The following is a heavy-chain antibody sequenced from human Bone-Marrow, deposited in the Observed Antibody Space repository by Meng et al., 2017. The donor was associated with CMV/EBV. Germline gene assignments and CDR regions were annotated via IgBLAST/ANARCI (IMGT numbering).Heavy chain of an antibody. CDR1: GFTFSSSW. D-gene: IGHD3-3*01. CDR2: ISASGDST. CDR3: ARDHSYYDFWSGYYYSDY. V-gene: IGHV3-23*01. Sequence: GESLKISCAASGFTFSSSWMTWVRQAPGKGLEWVSAISASGDSTYYTDSVKGRFTISRDNSKNTLYLQMNSLRAEDTAVYYCARDHSYYDFWSGYYYSDYWGQGTLVTGSS. J-gene: IGHJ4*02.